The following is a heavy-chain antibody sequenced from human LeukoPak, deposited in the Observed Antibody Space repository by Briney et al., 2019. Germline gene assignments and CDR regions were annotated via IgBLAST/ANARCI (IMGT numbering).Heavy chain of an antibody. J-gene: IGHJ4*02. D-gene: IGHD2-2*01. V-gene: IGHV3-66*01. CDR1: GFTVSNNY. CDR3: SRDGHCIGSTGYGL. CDR2: IYSGGST. Sequence: PGGSLRLSCAASGFTVSNNYMRWVRQAPGKGLEWVSLIYSGGSTYYADSVKGRFIISRDNSKNTLYLQMNSLRAEDTAVYYCSRDGHCIGSTGYGLWGQGTRVTVSS.